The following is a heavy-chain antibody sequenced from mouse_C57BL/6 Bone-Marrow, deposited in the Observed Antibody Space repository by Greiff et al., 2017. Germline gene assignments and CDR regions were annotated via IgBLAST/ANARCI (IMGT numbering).Heavy chain of an antibody. V-gene: IGHV1-69*01. CDR1: GYTFTSYW. J-gene: IGHJ3*01. D-gene: IGHD2-3*01. CDR3: ARVYDGYSWFAY. CDR2: IDPSDSYT. Sequence: VPLQQPGAELVMPGASVKLSCKASGYTFTSYWMHWVKQRPGQGLEWIGEIDPSDSYTNYNQKFKGKSTLTVDKSSSTAYMQLSSQTSEDSAVYYCARVYDGYSWFAYWGQGTLVTVSA.